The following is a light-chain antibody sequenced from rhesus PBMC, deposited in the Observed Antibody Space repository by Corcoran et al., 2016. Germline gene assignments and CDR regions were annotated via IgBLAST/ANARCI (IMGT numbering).Light chain of an antibody. V-gene: IGKV1-43*01. Sequence: DIQMTQSPSSLSASAGDRVTITCRASQGISTYLNWYQQKPGKAPKRLIYAASSLESGVPSRFSGSGSGTEFTLTISSLQPEDFATYYCQQHNSYPRTFGQGTKVEIK. CDR3: QQHNSYPRT. CDR2: AAS. CDR1: QGISTY. J-gene: IGKJ1*01.